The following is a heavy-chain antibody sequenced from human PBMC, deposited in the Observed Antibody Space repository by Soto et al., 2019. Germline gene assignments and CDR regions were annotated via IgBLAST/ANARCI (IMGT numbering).Heavy chain of an antibody. J-gene: IGHJ4*02. D-gene: IGHD3-22*01. CDR2: ISAYNGNT. V-gene: IGHV1-18*04. CDR1: GYTFTSYG. Sequence: ASVKVSCKASGYTFTSYGISWVRQAPGQGLEWMGWISAYNGNTNYAQKLQGRVTMTTDTSTSTAYMELRSLRSDDTAVYYCARYNYYDSSGYPWYFDYWGQGTLVTVPQ. CDR3: ARYNYYDSSGYPWYFDY.